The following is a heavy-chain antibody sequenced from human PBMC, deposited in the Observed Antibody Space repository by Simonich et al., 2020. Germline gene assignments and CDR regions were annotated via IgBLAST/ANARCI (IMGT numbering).Heavy chain of an antibody. CDR2: INPNNGCT. J-gene: IGHJ4*02. CDR1: GYTFTGYY. CDR3: ASSKLATIDY. Sequence: QVQLVQSGAEVKKPGASVKVSCKASGYTFTGYYMHWVRQAPGQGLEWMGWINPNNGCTNDAPKVQGRVTMTRETSISTAYMELSRLRSDDTAVYYCASSKLATIDYWGQGTLVTVSS. V-gene: IGHV1-2*02. D-gene: IGHD5-12*01.